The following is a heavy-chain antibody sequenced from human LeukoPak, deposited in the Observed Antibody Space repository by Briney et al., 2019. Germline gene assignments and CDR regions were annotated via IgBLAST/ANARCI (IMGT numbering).Heavy chain of an antibody. CDR3: ARVRGLLPTSADYGMDV. CDR2: ISYDGSNK. J-gene: IGHJ6*02. Sequence: PGGSLRLSCAASGFTFSSYAMHWVRQAPGKGLEWVAVISYDGSNKYYADSVKGRFTISRDNSKNTLYLQMNSLRAEDTAVYYCARVRGLLPTSADYGMDVWGQGTTVTVSS. D-gene: IGHD3-10*01. CDR1: GFTFSSYA. V-gene: IGHV3-30-3*01.